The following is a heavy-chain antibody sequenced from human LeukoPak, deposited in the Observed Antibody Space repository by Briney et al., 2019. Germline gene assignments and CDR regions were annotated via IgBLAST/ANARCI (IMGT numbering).Heavy chain of an antibody. J-gene: IGHJ3*02. Sequence: GGPLRLSCAASGFTFSSYAMSWVRQAPGKGLEWVSAISGSGGSTYYADSVKGRFTISRDNSKNTLYLQMNSLRAEDTAVYYCAKDSERYQLLSDAFDIWGQGTMVTVSS. CDR1: GFTFSSYA. D-gene: IGHD2-2*01. CDR2: ISGSGGST. CDR3: AKDSERYQLLSDAFDI. V-gene: IGHV3-23*01.